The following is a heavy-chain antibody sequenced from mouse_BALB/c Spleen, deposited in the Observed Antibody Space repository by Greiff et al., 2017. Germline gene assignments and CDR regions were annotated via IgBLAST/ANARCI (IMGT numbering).Heavy chain of an antibody. Sequence: VQLQQSGPGLVKPSQSLSLTCTVTGYSITSDYAWNWIRQFPGNKLEWMGYISYSGSTSYNPSLKSRISITRDTSKNQFFLQLNSVTTEDTATYYCATTGTRVYYFDYWGQGTTLTVSS. CDR3: ATTGTRVYYFDY. CDR2: ISYSGST. J-gene: IGHJ2*01. D-gene: IGHD4-1*02. CDR1: GYSITSDYA. V-gene: IGHV3-2*02.